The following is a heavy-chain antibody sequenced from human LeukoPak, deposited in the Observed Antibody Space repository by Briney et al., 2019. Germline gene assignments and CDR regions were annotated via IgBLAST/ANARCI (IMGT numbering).Heavy chain of an antibody. CDR2: IYYSGST. D-gene: IGHD3-9*01. V-gene: IGHV4-59*01. J-gene: IGHJ6*02. CDR1: GGSISSYY. CDR3: ARDRYYDILTGYYYYYYGMDV. Sequence: SETLSLTCTVSGGSISSYYWSWIRQPPGKGLEWIGYIYYSGSTNYNPSLKRRVTISVDTSKNQFSLKLSSVTAADTAVYYCARDRYYDILTGYYYYYYGMDVWGQGTTVTVSS.